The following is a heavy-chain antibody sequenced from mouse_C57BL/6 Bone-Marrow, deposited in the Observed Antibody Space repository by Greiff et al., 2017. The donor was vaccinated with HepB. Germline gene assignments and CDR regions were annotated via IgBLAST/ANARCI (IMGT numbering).Heavy chain of an antibody. V-gene: IGHV5-4*01. J-gene: IGHJ2*01. D-gene: IGHD2-2*01. CDR2: ISDGGSYT. Sequence: EVQVVESGGGLVKPGGSLKLSCAASGFTFSSYAMSWVRQTPEKRLEWVATISDGGSYTYYPDNVKGRFTISRDNAKNNLYLQMSHLKSEDTAMYYCAREWLRDDYFDYWGQGTTLTVSS. CDR3: AREWLRDDYFDY. CDR1: GFTFSSYA.